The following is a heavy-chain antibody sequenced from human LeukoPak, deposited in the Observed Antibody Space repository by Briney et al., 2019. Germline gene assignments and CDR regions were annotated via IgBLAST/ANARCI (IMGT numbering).Heavy chain of an antibody. J-gene: IGHJ4*02. CDR3: ARDRGITMVRGVIMVPYY. V-gene: IGHV1-18*01. D-gene: IGHD3-10*01. CDR2: ISAYNGNT. Sequence: ASVKVSCKASGYTFTSYGISWVRQAPGQGLEWMGWISAYNGNTNYAQKLQGRVTMTTDTSTSTAYMELRSLRSDDTAVYYCARDRGITMVRGVIMVPYYWGQGTLVTVSS. CDR1: GYTFTSYG.